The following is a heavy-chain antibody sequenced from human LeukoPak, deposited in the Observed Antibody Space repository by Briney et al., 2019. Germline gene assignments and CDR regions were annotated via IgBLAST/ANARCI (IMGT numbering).Heavy chain of an antibody. CDR2: ISSSSSYI. J-gene: IGHJ4*02. CDR3: AKYSSSGGYFDY. Sequence: GGSLRLSCAASGFTFSSYSMNWVRQAPGKGLEWVSSISSSSSYIYYADSVKGRFTISRDNAKNSLYLQMNSLRAEDTAVYYCAKYSSSGGYFDYWGQGTLVTVSS. V-gene: IGHV3-21*04. D-gene: IGHD6-13*01. CDR1: GFTFSSYS.